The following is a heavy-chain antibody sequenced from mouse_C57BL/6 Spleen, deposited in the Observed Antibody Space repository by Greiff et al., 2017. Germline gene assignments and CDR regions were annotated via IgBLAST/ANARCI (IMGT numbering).Heavy chain of an antibody. D-gene: IGHD2-2*01. Sequence: VKLQESGPELVKPGASVKISCKASGYAFSSSWMNWVKQRPGKGLEWIGRIYPGDGDTNYNGKFKGKATLTADKSSSTAYMQLSSLTSEDSAVYFCARNMVTTGYDFDYWGQGTTLTVSS. CDR1: GYAFSSSW. V-gene: IGHV1-82*01. CDR3: ARNMVTTGYDFDY. CDR2: IYPGDGDT. J-gene: IGHJ2*01.